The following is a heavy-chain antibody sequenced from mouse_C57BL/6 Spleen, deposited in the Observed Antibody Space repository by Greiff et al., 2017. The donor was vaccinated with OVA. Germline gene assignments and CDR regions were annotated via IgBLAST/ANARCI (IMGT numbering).Heavy chain of an antibody. Sequence: QVQLKQSGAELVRPGASVKLSCKASGYTFTDYYINWVKQRPGQGLEWIARIYPGSGNTYYNEKFKGKATLTAEKSSSTAYMQLSSLTSEDSAVYFCARSGYGSSSYYFDYWGQGTTLTVSS. CDR1: GYTFTDYY. J-gene: IGHJ2*01. CDR2: IYPGSGNT. D-gene: IGHD1-1*01. V-gene: IGHV1-76*01. CDR3: ARSGYGSSSYYFDY.